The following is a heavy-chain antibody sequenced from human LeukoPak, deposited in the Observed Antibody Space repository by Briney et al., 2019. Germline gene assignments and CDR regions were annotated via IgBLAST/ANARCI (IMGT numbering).Heavy chain of an antibody. J-gene: IGHJ4*02. CDR2: ISSSSSYI. CDR1: GFTFSSYS. Sequence: GGSLRLSCAASGFTFSSYSMNWVRQAPGKGLEWVSSISSSSSYIYYADSVKGRFTISRDNAKNSLYLQMNSLRAEDTAVYYCARGGYSYGYGGDYWGQGNLVTVSS. D-gene: IGHD5-18*01. V-gene: IGHV3-21*01. CDR3: ARGGYSYGYGGDY.